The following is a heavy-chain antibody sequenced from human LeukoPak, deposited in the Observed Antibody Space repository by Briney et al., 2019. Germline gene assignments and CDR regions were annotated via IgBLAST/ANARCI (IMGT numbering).Heavy chain of an antibody. D-gene: IGHD1-26*01. CDR3: ARAEDGYSGSYYDY. Sequence: PSETLSLTCTVSGGSISNYYWSWIRQPPGKGLEWIGYIYYSGSTNYNPSLKSRVTISVDTSKNQFSLKLTSVTAAETAVYYCARAEDGYSGSYYDYWGQGTLVTVSS. V-gene: IGHV4-59*08. J-gene: IGHJ4*02. CDR1: GGSISNYY. CDR2: IYYSGST.